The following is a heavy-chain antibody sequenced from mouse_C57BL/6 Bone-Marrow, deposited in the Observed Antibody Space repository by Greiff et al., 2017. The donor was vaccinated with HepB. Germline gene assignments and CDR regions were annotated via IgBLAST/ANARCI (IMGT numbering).Heavy chain of an antibody. V-gene: IGHV2-2*01. CDR3: ASFITTVVEGYFDV. CDR1: GFSLTSYG. Sequence: QVQLQQSGPGLVQPSQSLSITCTVSGFSLTSYGVYWVRQSPGKGLEWLGVIWSGGSTDYNAAFISRLSISKDNSKSQVFFKMNSLQADDTAIYYCASFITTVVEGYFDVWGTGTTVTVSS. D-gene: IGHD1-1*01. J-gene: IGHJ1*03. CDR2: IWSGGST.